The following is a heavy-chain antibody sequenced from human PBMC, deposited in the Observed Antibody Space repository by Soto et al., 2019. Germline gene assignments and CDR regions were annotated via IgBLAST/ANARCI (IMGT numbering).Heavy chain of an antibody. CDR1: GFSFGSSW. CDR2: IKKDGSKS. D-gene: IGHD6-13*01. CDR3: ARDVSPGSSSLYLDAFDI. J-gene: IGHJ3*02. Sequence: EVQLVESGGDLVQPGGSLRLSCAASGFSFGSSWMTWVRQAPGKGLEWVANIKKDGSKSNYLDSVRGRFTVSRENAKNSLYLEMNSLRAEDTALYYCARDVSPGSSSLYLDAFDIWGQWTMVTVSS. V-gene: IGHV3-7*05.